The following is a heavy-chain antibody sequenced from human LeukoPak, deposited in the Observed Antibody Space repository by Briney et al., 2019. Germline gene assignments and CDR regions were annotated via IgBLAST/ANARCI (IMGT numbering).Heavy chain of an antibody. CDR1: GFTFSSYG. CDR2: ISYDGSNK. V-gene: IGHV3-30*03. Sequence: QPGGSLRLSCAASGFTFSSYGMHWVRQAPGKGLEWVAVISYDGSNKYYADSVKGRFTISRDNSKNTVYLQMNSLRAEDTAVYYCARDRDLLLFDYWGQGTLVTVSS. CDR3: ARDRDLLLFDY. J-gene: IGHJ4*02. D-gene: IGHD2/OR15-2a*01.